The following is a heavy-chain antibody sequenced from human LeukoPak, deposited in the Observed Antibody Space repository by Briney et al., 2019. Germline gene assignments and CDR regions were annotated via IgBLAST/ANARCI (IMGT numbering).Heavy chain of an antibody. CDR3: AKDCGGSGLLYYFDY. CDR1: GFTFSNYG. D-gene: IGHD2-15*01. J-gene: IGHJ4*02. Sequence: PGGSLRLSCAASGFTFSNYGMSWVRQAPGKGLEWVSEIGGSGSSTYYANSVKGRFTISRDNSKNTLYLQMNNLRAEDTAVYYCAKDCGGSGLLYYFDYWGQGALVTVST. CDR2: IGGSGSST. V-gene: IGHV3-23*01.